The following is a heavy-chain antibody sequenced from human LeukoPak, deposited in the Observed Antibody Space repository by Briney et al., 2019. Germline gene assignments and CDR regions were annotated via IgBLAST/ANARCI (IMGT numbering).Heavy chain of an antibody. V-gene: IGHV4-34*01. D-gene: IGHD1-1*01. CDR3: ARENFKLERRRGSVDY. Sequence: SETLSLTCVVYGGSFSGYYWSWIRQPPGKGLEWIGSIYYSGSTYYNPSLKSRVTISVDTSKNQFSLKLSSVTAADTAVYYCARENFKLERRRGSVDYWGQGTLVTVSS. J-gene: IGHJ4*02. CDR1: GGSFSGYY. CDR2: IYYSGST.